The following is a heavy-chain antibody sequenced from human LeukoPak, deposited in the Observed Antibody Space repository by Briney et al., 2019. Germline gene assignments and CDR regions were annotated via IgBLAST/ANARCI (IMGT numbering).Heavy chain of an antibody. CDR1: GYTLTQFV. D-gene: IGHD6-19*01. Sequence: ASVKVSCKVSGYTLTQFVMHWVRQSPGKGLEWMGGFDLEDGGTTYAQRFQGRVTMTEDTSTDTAYMEVSDLRSDDTAVYYCAGHRYESGWQMGARDYYYYGMDVWGQGTTVTVSS. V-gene: IGHV1-24*01. CDR2: FDLEDGGT. J-gene: IGHJ6*02. CDR3: AGHRYESGWQMGARDYYYYGMDV.